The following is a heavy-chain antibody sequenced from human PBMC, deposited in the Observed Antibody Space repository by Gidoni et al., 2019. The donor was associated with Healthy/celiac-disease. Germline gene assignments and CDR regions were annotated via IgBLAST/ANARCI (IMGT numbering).Heavy chain of an antibody. D-gene: IGHD3-10*01. J-gene: IGHJ4*02. CDR3: ARGGWGRAMVRGVESSFDY. V-gene: IGHV1-69*01. Sequence: QVPLVQSGAEVKKPGSSVKVSCKASGGTFSSYAISWVRQAPGQGLEWMGGILPIFGTANHEQKFQGRVTITADESTSTAYMELSSLRSEDTAVYYCARGGWGRAMVRGVESSFDYWGQGTLVTVSS. CDR1: GGTFSSYA. CDR2: ILPIFGTA.